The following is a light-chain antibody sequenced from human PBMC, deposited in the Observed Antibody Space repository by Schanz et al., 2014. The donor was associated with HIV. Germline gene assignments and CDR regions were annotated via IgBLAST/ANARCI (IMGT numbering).Light chain of an antibody. CDR3: SSYTTSSTLV. J-gene: IGLJ2*01. CDR2: DVN. V-gene: IGLV2-14*01. CDR1: SSDVVGYNY. Sequence: QSALPQPASVSGSPGQSITISCTGPSSDVVGYNYVSWYQQHPGKAPKLMIYDVNIRPSGVPDRFSGSKSAYTASLTISGLQPEDEADYYCSSYTTSSTLVFGGGTKVTVL.